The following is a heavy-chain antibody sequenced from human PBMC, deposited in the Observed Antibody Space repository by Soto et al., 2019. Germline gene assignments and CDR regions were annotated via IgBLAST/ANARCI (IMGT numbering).Heavy chain of an antibody. J-gene: IGHJ6*03. D-gene: IGHD4-17*01. CDR3: ATTSYGDYHYFYYMDV. V-gene: IGHV4-59*08. CDR2: IYYSGST. Sequence: SETLSLTCTVSGGSISSCYWSWIRQPPGKGLEWIGYIYYSGSTNYNPSLKSRVNISVDTSKNQFSLKLSSVTAADTAVYYCATTSYGDYHYFYYMDVWGKGTTVTVSS. CDR1: GGSISSCY.